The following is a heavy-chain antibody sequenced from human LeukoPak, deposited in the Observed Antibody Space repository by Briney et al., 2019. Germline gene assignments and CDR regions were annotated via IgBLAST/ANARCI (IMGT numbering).Heavy chain of an antibody. CDR3: VRGSLYSSAWYDPFDY. J-gene: IGHJ4*02. D-gene: IGHD6-19*01. CDR1: GFTFSGYW. Sequence: PGGFLRLSCAASGFTFSGYWMSWVRQAPGKGLEWVANIKQDGSEKYCVDSVKGRFTISRDNAKNSLFLQMNSLRAENTVVYYCVRGSLYSSAWYDPFDYWGQGTLVTVSS. CDR2: IKQDGSEK. V-gene: IGHV3-7*01.